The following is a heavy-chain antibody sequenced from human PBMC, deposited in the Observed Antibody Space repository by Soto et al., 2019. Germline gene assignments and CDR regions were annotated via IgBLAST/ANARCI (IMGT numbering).Heavy chain of an antibody. J-gene: IGHJ3*02. Sequence: QVQLVQSGIEVKNPGASVKVSCKASGYAFTSFGISWVRQAPGQVLEWMGWTVANNGYTKYAQNLQGRVTLITDTSTSTAYMELRSLMYDDTAVYYCARCSGGTCYASYAFDIWGQGTMVTVSS. D-gene: IGHD2-15*01. V-gene: IGHV1-18*01. CDR2: TVANNGYT. CDR1: GYAFTSFG. CDR3: ARCSGGTCYASYAFDI.